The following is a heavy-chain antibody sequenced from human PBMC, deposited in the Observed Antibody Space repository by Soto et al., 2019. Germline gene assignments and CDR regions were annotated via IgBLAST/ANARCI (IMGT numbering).Heavy chain of an antibody. D-gene: IGHD5-18*01. CDR2: IDSGDGTT. CDR3: ARGYSYGYFDY. Sequence: PGGSLRLSCTGSGFDFGDYYMSWIRQAPGKGLEWVSYIDSGDGTTYYTDSVKGRFTISRDNAKKTVYLQMSSLRVEDTAVYYCARGYSYGYFDYCGQGTLVTVSS. CDR1: GFDFGDYY. J-gene: IGHJ4*02. V-gene: IGHV3-11*01.